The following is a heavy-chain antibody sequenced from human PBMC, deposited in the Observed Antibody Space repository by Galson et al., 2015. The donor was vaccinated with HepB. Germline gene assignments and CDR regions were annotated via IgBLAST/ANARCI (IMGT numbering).Heavy chain of an antibody. D-gene: IGHD6-19*01. V-gene: IGHV3-30*18. CDR1: GFTFSSCG. CDR2: ISYDGSNK. Sequence: SLRLSCAASGFTFSSCGMHWVRQAPGKGLEWVAVISYDGSNKYYADSVKGRFTISRDNSKNTLYLQMNSLRAEDTAVYYCAKDYSSGWYGTGYWGQGTLVTVSS. CDR3: AKDYSSGWYGTGY. J-gene: IGHJ4*02.